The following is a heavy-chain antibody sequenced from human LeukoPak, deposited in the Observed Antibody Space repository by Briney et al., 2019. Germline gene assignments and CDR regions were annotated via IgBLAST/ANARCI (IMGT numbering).Heavy chain of an antibody. D-gene: IGHD4-17*01. CDR3: ARQVDYGDYMDY. CDR1: GFTFSSYG. J-gene: IGHJ4*02. Sequence: PGGSLRLSCAASGFTFSSYGMHWVRQAPGKGLEWVAVIWYDGSNKYYADSVKGRFTISRDNSKNTLYLQMNSLRAEDTAVYYRARQVDYGDYMDYWGQGTLVTVSS. V-gene: IGHV3-33*01. CDR2: IWYDGSNK.